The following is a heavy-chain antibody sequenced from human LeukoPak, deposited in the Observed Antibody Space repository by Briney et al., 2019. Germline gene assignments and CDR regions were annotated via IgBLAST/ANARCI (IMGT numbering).Heavy chain of an antibody. CDR1: GGSICSGGYS. CDR2: IYHSGST. D-gene: IGHD3-10*01. J-gene: IGHJ3*02. V-gene: IGHV4-30-2*01. Sequence: SETLSLTCAVSGGSICSGGYSWSWIRQPPGKGLEWIGYIYHSGSTYYNPSLKSRVTISADRSKNQFSLKLSSVTAADTAVYYCARASYYYGSGRRDAFDIWGQGTMVTVSS. CDR3: ARASYYYGSGRRDAFDI.